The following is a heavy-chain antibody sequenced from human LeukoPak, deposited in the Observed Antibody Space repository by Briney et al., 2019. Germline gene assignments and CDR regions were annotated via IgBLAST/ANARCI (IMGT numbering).Heavy chain of an antibody. Sequence: PSETLSLTCTVSGDSISTYYWSWIRQPPGKGLEWIGYIYYTGGTNYNPSLKSRVTMSVDTSKNQFSLKLRSVTAADTAVYYCARGGGYEMPRVFDYWGQGTPITVSS. J-gene: IGHJ4*02. CDR1: GDSISTYY. CDR2: IYYTGGT. D-gene: IGHD5-12*01. V-gene: IGHV4-59*01. CDR3: ARGGGYEMPRVFDY.